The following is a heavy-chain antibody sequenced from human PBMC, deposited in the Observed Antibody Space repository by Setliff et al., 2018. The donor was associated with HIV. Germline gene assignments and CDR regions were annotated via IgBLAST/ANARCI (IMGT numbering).Heavy chain of an antibody. J-gene: IGHJ4*02. Sequence: AASVKVSCKAYGGTFSSYAITWVRQAPGQGLECMGGIIPMLGITNYAQRFQGRLTITADEYTGTAYMELSSLRSEDTAVYYCATRGRDLGFDYWGQGTLVTVSS. D-gene: IGHD1-1*01. V-gene: IGHV1-69*10. CDR2: IIPMLGIT. CDR1: GGTFSSYA. CDR3: ATRGRDLGFDY.